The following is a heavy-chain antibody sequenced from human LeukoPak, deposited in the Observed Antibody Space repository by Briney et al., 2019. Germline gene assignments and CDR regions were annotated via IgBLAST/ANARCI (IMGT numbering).Heavy chain of an antibody. J-gene: IGHJ6*02. V-gene: IGHV3-30*18. CDR3: AKPTSKYSTYYYYGMDV. CDR2: ISYDGSNK. Sequence: HPGGSLRLSCAASGFTFSSYGMHWVRQAPGKGLEWVALISYDGSNKYYADSVKGRFTISRDNSKNTLYLQMNSLRAEDTAVYYCAKPTSKYSTYYYYGMDVWGQGTTVTVSS. CDR1: GFTFSSYG. D-gene: IGHD2-21*01.